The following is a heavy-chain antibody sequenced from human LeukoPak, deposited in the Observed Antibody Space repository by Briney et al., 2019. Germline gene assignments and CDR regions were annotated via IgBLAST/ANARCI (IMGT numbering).Heavy chain of an antibody. CDR1: GGSFSGYY. CDR2: INHSGST. V-gene: IGHV4-34*01. Sequence: SETLSLTCAVYGGSFSGYYWSWIRQPPGKGLEWIGEINHSGSTNYNPSLKSRVTISVDTSKNQFSLKLNSVTATDTAVYYCARVRDYYYGMDVWGQGTTVTVSS. CDR3: ARVRDYYYGMDV. J-gene: IGHJ6*02.